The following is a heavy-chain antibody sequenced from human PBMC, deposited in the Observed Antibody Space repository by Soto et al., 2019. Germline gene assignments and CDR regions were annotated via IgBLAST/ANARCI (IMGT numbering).Heavy chain of an antibody. CDR2: IYSGGST. D-gene: IGHD3-16*01. V-gene: IGHV3-66*01. CDR1: GFTVSTKY. Sequence: EVQLVESGGGLVQPGGSLRLSCAASGFTVSTKYMSWVRQAPGKGLEWVSVIYSGGSTFYADFVRGRFTISRDNSKNTENLQTNSLRAEDTAVYYCARDPWAADYWGQGTLVTVSS. CDR3: ARDPWAADY. J-gene: IGHJ4*02.